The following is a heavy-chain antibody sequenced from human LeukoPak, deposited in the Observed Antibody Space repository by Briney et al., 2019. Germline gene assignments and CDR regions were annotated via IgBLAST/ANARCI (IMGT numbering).Heavy chain of an antibody. J-gene: IGHJ6*03. V-gene: IGHV3-53*01. CDR3: ARVYYGSGSLHYYYYYMDV. D-gene: IGHD3-10*01. CDR2: VYSGGRT. Sequence: GGSLRLSCAASGFTVSSNYMSWVRQAPGKGLEWVAVVYSGGRTYYTDSVKGRFTISRDNSKNTLYLQMNSLRAEDTAVYYCARVYYGSGSLHYYYYYMDVWGKGTTVTISS. CDR1: GFTVSSNY.